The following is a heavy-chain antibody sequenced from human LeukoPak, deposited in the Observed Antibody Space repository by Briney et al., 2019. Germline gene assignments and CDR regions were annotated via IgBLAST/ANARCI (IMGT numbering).Heavy chain of an antibody. CDR3: ARDRLTNDAFDI. J-gene: IGHJ3*02. D-gene: IGHD2-8*01. CDR1: GFTFSSYA. Sequence: QPGGSLRLSCAASGFTFSSYAMSWVRRAPGKGLEWVSGISASGGSTYYADSVKGRFTISRDNSKNTLHLQMNSLRAEDTAMYYCARDRLTNDAFDIWGQGTMVTVSS. CDR2: ISASGGST. V-gene: IGHV3-23*01.